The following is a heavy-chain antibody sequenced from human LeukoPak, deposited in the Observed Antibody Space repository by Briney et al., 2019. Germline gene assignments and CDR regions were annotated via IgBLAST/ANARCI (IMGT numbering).Heavy chain of an antibody. CDR2: ISGSGGST. CDR1: EFTVSSNY. J-gene: IGHJ4*02. Sequence: GGSLRLSCAASEFTVSSNYMSWVRQAPGKGLEWVSAISGSGGSTYYADSVKGRFTISRDNSKNTLYLQMNSLRAEDTAVYYCARLSGRYHGYFDYWGQGTLVTVSS. CDR3: ARLSGRYHGYFDY. V-gene: IGHV3-23*01. D-gene: IGHD1-14*01.